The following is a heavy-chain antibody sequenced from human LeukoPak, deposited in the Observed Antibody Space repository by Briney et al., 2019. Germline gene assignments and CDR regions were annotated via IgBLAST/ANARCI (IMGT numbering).Heavy chain of an antibody. V-gene: IGHV4-34*01. CDR1: GGSFSGYY. CDR2: INHSGST. D-gene: IGHD2-2*01. J-gene: IGHJ4*02. Sequence: SETLSLTCAVYGGSFSGYYWSWIRQPPGKGLEWIGEINHSGSTNYNPSLKSRVTISVDTSKNQFSLKLSSVTAADTDVYYCARNPQDCSSTSCYFDYWGQGTLVTVSS. CDR3: ARNPQDCSSTSCYFDY.